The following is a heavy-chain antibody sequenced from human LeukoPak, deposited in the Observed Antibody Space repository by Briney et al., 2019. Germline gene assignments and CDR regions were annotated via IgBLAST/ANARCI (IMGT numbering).Heavy chain of an antibody. J-gene: IGHJ3*02. V-gene: IGHV3-7*01. CDR3: ASGPRWVGAAWAHSFDI. D-gene: IGHD2-15*01. CDR1: GFSFSSYW. Sequence: GGSLRLSCLDSGFSFSSYWMSWVRQAPGKGLEWVANIKQDGSDKQYVDSVKGRFTISRDNGKNSLYLQMNSLRAEVTAVYFCASGPRWVGAAWAHSFDIWAQGTMVTVSS. CDR2: IKQDGSDK.